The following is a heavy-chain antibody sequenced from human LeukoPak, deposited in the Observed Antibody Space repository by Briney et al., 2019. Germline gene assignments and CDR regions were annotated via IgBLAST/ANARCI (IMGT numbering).Heavy chain of an antibody. CDR1: GYTFTGYY. V-gene: IGHV1-2*06. Sequence: ASVKVSCKASGYTFTGYYMHWVRQAPGQRLEWMGRINPNSGATNYAQKFQGRVTMTRDTSISTAYLELTWLTSDDTAVYYCASGVDYDSSGYSYPYWGQGTLVTVSS. CDR3: ASGVDYDSSGYSYPY. CDR2: INPNSGAT. J-gene: IGHJ4*02. D-gene: IGHD3-22*01.